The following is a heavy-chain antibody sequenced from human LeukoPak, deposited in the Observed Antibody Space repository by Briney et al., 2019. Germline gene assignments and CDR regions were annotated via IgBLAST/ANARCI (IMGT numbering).Heavy chain of an antibody. CDR3: ARVVAAVAGTFDY. CDR1: GGSISSYY. J-gene: IGHJ4*02. CDR2: IYYSGST. D-gene: IGHD6-19*01. Sequence: SETLSLTCTVSGGSISSYYWSWIRQPPGKGLEWIGYIYYSGSTNYNPSLKSRVTISVDTSKNQFSLKLSSVTAADTAVYYCARVVAAVAGTFDYWGQGTLVTVFS. V-gene: IGHV4-59*01.